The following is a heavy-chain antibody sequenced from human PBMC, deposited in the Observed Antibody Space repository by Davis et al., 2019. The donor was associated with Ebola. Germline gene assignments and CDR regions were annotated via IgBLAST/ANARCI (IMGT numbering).Heavy chain of an antibody. J-gene: IGHJ5*02. CDR1: GGSISSSSYY. CDR3: AREFRSSWFDH. V-gene: IGHV4-39*07. Sequence: SETLSLTCTVSGGSISSSSYYWGWIRQPPGKGLEWIGSIYYSGSTYYNPSLKSRVTISVDTSKNQFSLKLSSVTAADTAVYYCAREFRSSWFDHWGQGTLVTVSS. CDR2: IYYSGST. D-gene: IGHD6-13*01.